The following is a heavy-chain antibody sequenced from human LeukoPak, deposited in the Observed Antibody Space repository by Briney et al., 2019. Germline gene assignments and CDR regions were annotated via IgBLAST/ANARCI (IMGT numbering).Heavy chain of an antibody. CDR1: GGSVSSYY. D-gene: IGHD3-10*01. CDR2: IYYSGST. V-gene: IGHV4-59*02. Sequence: SETLSLTCTVSGGSVSSYYLSWIRQPPGKGLEWIGYIYYSGSTNYNPSLKSRVTISVDTSKNQFSLKLSSVTAADTAVYYCARVRLLWFGEPLYGMDVWGQGTTVTVSS. CDR3: ARVRLLWFGEPLYGMDV. J-gene: IGHJ6*02.